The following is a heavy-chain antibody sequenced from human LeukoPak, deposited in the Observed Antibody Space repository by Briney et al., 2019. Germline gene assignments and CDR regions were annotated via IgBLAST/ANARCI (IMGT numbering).Heavy chain of an antibody. V-gene: IGHV1-46*01. Sequence: GASVKVSCKASGYTFTSYYIHWVRQAPGQGLEWMGIINPSGGSTSYAQKFQGRVTMTRDTSTSTVYMELNSLRSEDTAVYYCARVFGVSGAFDIWGQGTMVTVSS. D-gene: IGHD3-16*01. CDR2: INPSGGST. J-gene: IGHJ3*02. CDR1: GYTFTSYY. CDR3: ARVFGVSGAFDI.